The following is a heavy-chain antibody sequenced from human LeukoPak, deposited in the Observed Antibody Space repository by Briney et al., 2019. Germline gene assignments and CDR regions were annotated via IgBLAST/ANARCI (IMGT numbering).Heavy chain of an antibody. CDR3: ARDFNYYDSSGPDY. V-gene: IGHV1-2*02. J-gene: IGHJ4*02. D-gene: IGHD3-22*01. CDR1: GYTFTGYY. Sequence: ASVTVSCKASGYTFTGYYMHWVRQAPGQGLEWMGWINPNSGGTNYAQKFQGRVTMTRDTSISTAYMELSRLRSDDTAVYYCARDFNYYDSSGPDYWGQGTLVTVSS. CDR2: INPNSGGT.